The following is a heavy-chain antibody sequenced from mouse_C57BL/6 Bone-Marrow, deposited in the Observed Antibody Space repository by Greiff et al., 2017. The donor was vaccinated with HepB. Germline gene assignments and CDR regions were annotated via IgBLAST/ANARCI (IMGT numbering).Heavy chain of an antibody. CDR1: GYTFTDYE. Sequence: VKLQESGAELVRPGASVTLSCKASGYTFTDYEMHWVKQTPVHGLEWIGAIDPETGGTAYNQKFKGKAILTADKSSSTAYMELRSLTSEDSAVYYCTRGSGYGDYFDYWGQGTTLTVSS. CDR2: IDPETGGT. CDR3: TRGSGYGDYFDY. V-gene: IGHV1-15*01. D-gene: IGHD3-2*02. J-gene: IGHJ2*01.